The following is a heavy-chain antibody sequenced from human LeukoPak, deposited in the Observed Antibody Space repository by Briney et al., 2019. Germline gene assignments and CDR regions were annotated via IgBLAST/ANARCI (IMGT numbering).Heavy chain of an antibody. CDR2: ISAYNGNT. J-gene: IGHJ6*02. CDR1: GYTFTSYG. Sequence: ASVKVSCKASGYTFTSYGISWVRQAPGQGLEWMGWISAYNGNTNYAQKLQGRVTMTTDTSTSTAYMELRSLRSDDTAVYYCARVPHAPSCSGGSCPHPLPQNLYYHRMDVWGQGTTVTVSS. D-gene: IGHD2-15*01. V-gene: IGHV1-18*01. CDR3: ARVPHAPSCSGGSCPHPLPQNLYYHRMDV.